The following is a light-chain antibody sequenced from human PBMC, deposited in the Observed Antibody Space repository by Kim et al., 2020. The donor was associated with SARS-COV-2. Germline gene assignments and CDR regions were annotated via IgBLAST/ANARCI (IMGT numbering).Light chain of an antibody. J-gene: IGLJ2*01. Sequence: QSALTQPASVSGSPGQSITISCTGTSTDVGGFNFVSWYQQHPGKAPKLIIFAVSKRPSGISNRFSGPKSGNTASLTISGLQAEDEADYYCTSYTSTITWIFGGGTTLTVL. V-gene: IGLV2-14*01. CDR3: TSYTSTITWI. CDR2: AVS. CDR1: STDVGGFNF.